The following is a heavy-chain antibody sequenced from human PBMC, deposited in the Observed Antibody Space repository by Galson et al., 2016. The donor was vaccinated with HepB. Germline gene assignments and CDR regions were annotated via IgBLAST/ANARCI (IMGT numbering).Heavy chain of an antibody. CDR3: ARPPYYDILTGSSSFDY. CDR1: GYTFSNYW. D-gene: IGHD3-9*01. V-gene: IGHV5-51*01. Sequence: QSGAEVKKPGESLRISCKGSGYTFSNYWIGWVRQLPGRGLEWMGIIYPGDSDTRYSPSFQGQVTISADKSITTAYLQWSSLKASDTAIYYCARPPYYDILTGSSSFDYWGQGTLVTVSS. J-gene: IGHJ4*02. CDR2: IYPGDSDT.